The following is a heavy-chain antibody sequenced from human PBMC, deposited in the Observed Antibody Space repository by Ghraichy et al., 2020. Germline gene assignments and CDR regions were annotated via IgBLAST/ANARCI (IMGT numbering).Heavy chain of an antibody. CDR1: GDSISGHH. J-gene: IGHJ3*02. CDR2: IYYSVAT. Sequence: SETLSLTCTVSGDSISGHHWNWIRQAPGKGLEWIGCIYYSVATYYNPSLKSRVTISVDTSKNQFSLNLSSVTAADTAVYYCARTNAFDIWGQGTMVTVSS. V-gene: IGHV4-59*11. CDR3: ARTNAFDI.